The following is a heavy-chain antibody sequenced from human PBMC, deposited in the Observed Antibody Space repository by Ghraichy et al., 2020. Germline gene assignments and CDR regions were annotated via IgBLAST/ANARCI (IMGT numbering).Heavy chain of an antibody. Sequence: GGSLRLSCAASGFTFNNYNMNWVRQAPGRGLEWVSSISSTSSYKYYGDSLKGRFTISRDNAKSSLYLQLNSLRAEDTAVYYCARETTPTAQYYYYYGMDVWGQGTTVTVSS. J-gene: IGHJ6*02. CDR1: GFTFNNYN. CDR3: ARETTPTAQYYYYYGMDV. CDR2: ISSTSSYK. D-gene: IGHD2-21*02. V-gene: IGHV3-21*01.